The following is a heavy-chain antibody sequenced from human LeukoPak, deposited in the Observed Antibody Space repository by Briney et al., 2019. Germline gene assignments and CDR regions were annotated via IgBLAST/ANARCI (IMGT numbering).Heavy chain of an antibody. CDR3: ARDSSSSSLFSGYYFDY. CDR2: IYYSGRT. J-gene: IGHJ4*02. V-gene: IGHV4-59*12. CDR1: GGSISTYY. Sequence: SETLSLTCTVSGGSISTYYWNWIRQPPGKGLEWIGYIYYSGRTNYNPSLKSRVTISVDTSKNQFSLKLSSVTAADTAVYYCARDSSSSSLFSGYYFDYWGQGTLVTVSS. D-gene: IGHD6-6*01.